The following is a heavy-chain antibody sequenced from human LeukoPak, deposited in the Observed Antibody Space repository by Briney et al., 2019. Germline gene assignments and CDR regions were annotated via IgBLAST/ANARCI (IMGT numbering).Heavy chain of an antibody. J-gene: IGHJ5*02. CDR2: INPNSGGT. D-gene: IGHD6-19*01. V-gene: IGHV1-2*02. Sequence: ASVKVSCKASGYTFTGYYMHWVRQAPGQGLEWMGWINPNSGGTNYAQKFQGRVTMTRDTSINTAYMELSRLRSDDTAVYYCARGRIAVANWFDPWGQGTLVTVSS. CDR3: ARGRIAVANWFDP. CDR1: GYTFTGYY.